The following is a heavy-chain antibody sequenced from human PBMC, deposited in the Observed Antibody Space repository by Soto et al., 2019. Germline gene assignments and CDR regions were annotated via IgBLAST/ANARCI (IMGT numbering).Heavy chain of an antibody. CDR1: RFHFSNYA. CDR2: IWNDGSIE. CDR3: ARVSGTGTYDGIDY. J-gene: IGHJ4*02. D-gene: IGHD1-26*01. Sequence: PGGSLRLSCAASRFHFSNYAFHCVRQAPGKGLERVAFIWNDGSIEYYADSVKGRFTISRDNLKNTLYLQMDRLRAEDTAVYYCARVSGTGTYDGIDYWGQGTLVTVSS. V-gene: IGHV3-33*01.